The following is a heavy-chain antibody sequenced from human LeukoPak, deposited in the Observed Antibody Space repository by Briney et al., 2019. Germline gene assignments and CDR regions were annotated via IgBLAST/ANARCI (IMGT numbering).Heavy chain of an antibody. CDR2: TYYRSKWYN. Sequence: SQTLSLTCAISGDGVSSNSAAWNWIRQSPSRGLEWLGRTYYRSKWYNDYAVSVKSRITIKSDTSKNQFSLQLNSVTPEDTAVYYCARAQPSGVGNWFDPWGQGTLVTVSS. CDR1: GDGVSSNSAA. J-gene: IGHJ5*02. V-gene: IGHV6-1*01. CDR3: ARAQPSGVGNWFDP. D-gene: IGHD1-14*01.